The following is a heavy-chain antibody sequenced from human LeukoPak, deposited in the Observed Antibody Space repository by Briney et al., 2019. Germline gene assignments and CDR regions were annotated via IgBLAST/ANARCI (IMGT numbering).Heavy chain of an antibody. D-gene: IGHD6-13*01. Sequence: SETLSLTCTVSGASFSSSTYYWGWIRQPPGKGLKWIGSIYYSGSTYYNPSLKSRVTMSVDTSENQFSLKLSSVTAADTAVYYCARHAGGISATGTRPFDYWGQGTLVTVSS. CDR3: ARHAGGISATGTRPFDY. J-gene: IGHJ4*02. CDR2: IYYSGST. CDR1: GASFSSSTYY. V-gene: IGHV4-39*01.